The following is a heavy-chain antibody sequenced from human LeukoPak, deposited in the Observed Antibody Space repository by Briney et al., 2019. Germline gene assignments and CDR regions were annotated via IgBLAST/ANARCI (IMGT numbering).Heavy chain of an antibody. CDR3: ARAYYDIYDGFDP. CDR1: GFTFSDYY. CDR2: ISSSSSYT. Sequence: PGGSLRLSCAASGFTFSDYYMSWIRQAPGKGLEWVSYISSSSSYTNYADSVKGRFTISRDNAKNSLYLQMNSLRAEDTAVYYCARAYYDIYDGFDPWGQGTLVTVSS. D-gene: IGHD3-9*01. V-gene: IGHV3-11*06. J-gene: IGHJ5*02.